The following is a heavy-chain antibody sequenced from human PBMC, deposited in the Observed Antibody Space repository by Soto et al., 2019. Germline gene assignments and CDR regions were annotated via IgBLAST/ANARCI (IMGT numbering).Heavy chain of an antibody. CDR3: ARDEQQLDP. J-gene: IGHJ5*02. CDR1: GYTFTGYY. D-gene: IGHD6-13*01. CDR2: INPNSGGT. Sequence: ASIKFSCNASGYTFTGYYMHWVRQAPGQGLEWMGWINPNSGGTNYAQKFQGRVTMTRGTSISTAYMELNRLRSDDTAVYYCARDEQQLDPWGQGNLVTVSS. V-gene: IGHV1-2*02.